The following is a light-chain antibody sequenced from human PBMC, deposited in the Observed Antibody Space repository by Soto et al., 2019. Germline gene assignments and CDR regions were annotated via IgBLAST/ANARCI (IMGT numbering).Light chain of an antibody. V-gene: IGLV2-14*01. J-gene: IGLJ2*01. Sequence: QSALTQPASVSGSPGQSITISCTGTSSDVGSYNYVSWYQQHPGKAPKLIIYGVSNRPSGVSNRFSGSKSGNTASLTISGLQAEDEADYYCSSYTSSTTLVVFGGGTQLTVL. CDR3: SSYTSSTTLVV. CDR1: SSDVGSYNY. CDR2: GVS.